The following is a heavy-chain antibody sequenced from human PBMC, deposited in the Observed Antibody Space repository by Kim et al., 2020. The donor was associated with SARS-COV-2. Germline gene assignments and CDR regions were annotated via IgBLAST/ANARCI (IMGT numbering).Heavy chain of an antibody. V-gene: IGHV3-11*01. CDR3: ARDEAPGPDAFDI. CDR2: ISSSGSTI. Sequence: GGSLRLSCAASGFTFSDYYMSWIRQAPGKGLEWVSYISSSGSTIYYADSVKGRFTISRDNAKNSLYLQMNSLRAEDTAVYYCARDEAPGPDAFDIWGQGTMVTVSS. CDR1: GFTFSDYY. J-gene: IGHJ3*02.